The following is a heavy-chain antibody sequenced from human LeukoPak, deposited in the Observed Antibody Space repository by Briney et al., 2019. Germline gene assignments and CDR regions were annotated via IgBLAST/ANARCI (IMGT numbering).Heavy chain of an antibody. V-gene: IGHV1-2*02. Sequence: GASVKVSCKASGYNFINYWIHWVRQAPGQGLEWMGWINLKTGDATFAENFRGRVTMTRDMSITTTYMQLSRLTSDDTAVYYCARDFPHQLFDYWGQGTLVTVSS. CDR3: ARDFPHQLFDY. D-gene: IGHD1-1*01. CDR1: GYNFINYW. CDR2: INLKTGDA. J-gene: IGHJ4*02.